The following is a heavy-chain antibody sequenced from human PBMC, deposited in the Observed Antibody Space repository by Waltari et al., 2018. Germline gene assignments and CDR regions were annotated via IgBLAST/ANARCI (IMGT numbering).Heavy chain of an antibody. J-gene: IGHJ4*02. Sequence: QLQLQESGPGLVTPSETLSFTCTVSGGSISSSSYYWGWIRQPPGKGLEWIGSLYYSGSTYYNPSLKSRVTISVDTSKNQFSLKLSSVTAADTAVYYCATKRESSASGFDYWGQGTLVTVSS. CDR2: LYYSGST. D-gene: IGHD6-19*01. V-gene: IGHV4-39*01. CDR3: ATKRESSASGFDY. CDR1: GGSISSSSYY.